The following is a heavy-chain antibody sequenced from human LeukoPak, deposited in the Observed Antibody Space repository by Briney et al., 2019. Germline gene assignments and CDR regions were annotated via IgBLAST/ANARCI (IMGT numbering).Heavy chain of an antibody. Sequence: ASVKVSCKTSGYTFTNYGINWVRQAPGQGLEWMGWISAYNGDTKYGQNFQGRVTMTTDTSTTTAYMDLRSLSSDDTAVYYCGRVDMATTKDYWGQGTLVTVSS. J-gene: IGHJ4*02. CDR2: ISAYNGDT. D-gene: IGHD5-24*01. V-gene: IGHV1-18*01. CDR1: GYTFTNYG. CDR3: GRVDMATTKDY.